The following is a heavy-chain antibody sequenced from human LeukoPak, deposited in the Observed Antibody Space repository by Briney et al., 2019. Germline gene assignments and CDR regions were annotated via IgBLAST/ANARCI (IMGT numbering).Heavy chain of an antibody. CDR2: MNPNSGNT. Sequence: ASVKVSCKASGYTFTGYYIHWVRQATGQGLEWMGWMNPNSGNTGYAQKFQGRVTITRDTSISTAYMELSSLRAADTAVYYCAKLDRRSNLFDPWGQGTLVTVS. D-gene: IGHD1-1*01. V-gene: IGHV1-8*03. CDR3: AKLDRRSNLFDP. CDR1: GYTFTGYY. J-gene: IGHJ5*02.